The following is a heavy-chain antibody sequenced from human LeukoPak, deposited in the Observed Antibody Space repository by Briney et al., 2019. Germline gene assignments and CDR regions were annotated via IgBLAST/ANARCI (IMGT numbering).Heavy chain of an antibody. Sequence: SETLSLTCAVYGGSFSGYYWSWIRQPPGKGLEWIGEINHSGSTNYNPSLKSRVTISVDTSKNQFSLKLSSVTAADTAVYYCAILGGGYYDSSGYGYWGQGTLVTVSS. CDR3: AILGGGYYDSSGYGY. J-gene: IGHJ4*02. D-gene: IGHD3-22*01. V-gene: IGHV4-34*01. CDR1: GGSFSGYY. CDR2: INHSGST.